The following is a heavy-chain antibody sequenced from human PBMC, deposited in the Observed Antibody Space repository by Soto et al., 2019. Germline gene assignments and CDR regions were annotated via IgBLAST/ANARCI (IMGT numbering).Heavy chain of an antibody. CDR2: IYYSGST. CDR3: ATSRAEGVLFEP. Sequence: QLQLQESGPGLVKPSETLSLTCTVSGGSISSSSYYWGWIRQPPGKGLEWIGSIYYSGSTYYNPSHKSXVTXPGXQSKNQFSLKLSSVTAADTAVYFCATSRAEGVLFEPLGQGTLVTVSS. J-gene: IGHJ5*02. V-gene: IGHV4-39*01. D-gene: IGHD3-10*01. CDR1: GGSISSSSYY.